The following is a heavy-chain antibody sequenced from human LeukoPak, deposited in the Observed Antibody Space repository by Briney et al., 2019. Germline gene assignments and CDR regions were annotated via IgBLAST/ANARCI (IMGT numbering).Heavy chain of an antibody. CDR3: ARRRYDWGGDFAN. CDR2: IGGGGTL. Sequence: PGGSLRLSCAASGFTVGSYAMGWVRQAPRKGLEWVSAIGGGGTLYYADSVKGRFSISRDISKNTLLLQMNSLRAEDTAVYYCARRRYDWGGDFANWGQGTLVTVSS. D-gene: IGHD3-16*01. V-gene: IGHV3-23*01. J-gene: IGHJ4*02. CDR1: GFTVGSYA.